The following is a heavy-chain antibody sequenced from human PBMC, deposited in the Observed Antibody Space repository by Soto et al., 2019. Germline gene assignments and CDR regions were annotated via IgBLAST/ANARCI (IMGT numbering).Heavy chain of an antibody. Sequence: GGSLRLSCAASGFTFSSYAMSWVRQAPGKGLEWVSAISGSGGSTYYADSVKGRFTISRDNSKNTLYLQMNSLRAEDTAVYYCAKDNAGTIYSNYDYMDVWGKGTTVTVSS. CDR2: ISGSGGST. D-gene: IGHD4-4*01. V-gene: IGHV3-23*01. CDR1: GFTFSSYA. CDR3: AKDNAGTIYSNYDYMDV. J-gene: IGHJ6*03.